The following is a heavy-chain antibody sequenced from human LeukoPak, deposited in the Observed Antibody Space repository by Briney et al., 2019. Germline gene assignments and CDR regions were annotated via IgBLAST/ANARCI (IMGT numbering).Heavy chain of an antibody. D-gene: IGHD2-2*02. J-gene: IGHJ3*02. CDR1: GGTFSSYA. CDR3: ARDGGGYCSSTSCYSSGAFDI. V-gene: IGHV1-69*01. Sequence: SVKVSCKASGGTFSSYAISWVRQAPAQGLEWMGGVIPIFGTANYAQKFQGRVTITADESTSTAYMELSSLRSEDTAVYYCARDGGGYCSSTSCYSSGAFDIWGQGTMVTVSS. CDR2: VIPIFGTA.